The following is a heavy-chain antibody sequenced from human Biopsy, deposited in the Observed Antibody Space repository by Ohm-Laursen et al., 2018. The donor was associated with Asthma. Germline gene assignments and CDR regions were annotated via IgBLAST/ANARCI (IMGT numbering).Heavy chain of an antibody. CDR2: IITVFGTT. CDR1: GGTFSNFA. CDR3: AGCQVGYSSGWSLLLKKIYYSGMDV. J-gene: IGHJ6*02. D-gene: IGHD6-19*01. V-gene: IGHV1-69*01. Sequence: SVKVSCKAPGGTFSNFAISWVRQAPGQGLEWMGGIITVFGTTNYAQKFQGRVTITADESTSIAYMELTSLRSEDTAIYYCAGCQVGYSSGWSLLLKKIYYSGMDVWGQGTAVTVSS.